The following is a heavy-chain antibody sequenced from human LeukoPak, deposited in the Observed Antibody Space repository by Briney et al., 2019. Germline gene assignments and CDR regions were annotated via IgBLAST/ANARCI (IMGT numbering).Heavy chain of an antibody. CDR2: ISAYSGNT. D-gene: IGHD3-22*01. J-gene: IGHJ4*02. CDR3: ARDRYYDATGQVDY. Sequence: ASVKVSCKASGYTFISYGISWVRQAPGQGPEWMGWISAYSGNTNYAQNLQGRVTMTTDTSTSTAYMELRSLRSDDTAVYYCARDRYYDATGQVDYWGQGTLVTVSS. V-gene: IGHV1-18*01. CDR1: GYTFISYG.